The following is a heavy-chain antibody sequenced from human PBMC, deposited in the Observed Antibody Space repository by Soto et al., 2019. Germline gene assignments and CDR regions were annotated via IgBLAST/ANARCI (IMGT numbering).Heavy chain of an antibody. Sequence: QVQLEQSGAEVKKPGSSVKVSCKASGGTFSNSAISWVRQAPGQGLEWMGGIMPIFRTPDYAQKFQGRVTITAEESTTTADMELRGLRPGDTAVYYCARDKDRLQLGGNYHYIMDVWGHGTTVTVSS. D-gene: IGHD4-4*01. CDR1: GGTFSNSA. CDR2: IMPIFRTP. CDR3: ARDKDRLQLGGNYHYIMDV. J-gene: IGHJ6*02. V-gene: IGHV1-69*12.